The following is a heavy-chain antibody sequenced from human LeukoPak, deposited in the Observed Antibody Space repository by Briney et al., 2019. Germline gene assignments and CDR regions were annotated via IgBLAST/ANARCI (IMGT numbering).Heavy chain of an antibody. V-gene: IGHV3-74*01. Sequence: PGGSLRLSCAASGFTFSSYWMHWVRQAPGKGLVWVSRINSDGSSTSYADSVKGRFTISRDNAKNTLYLQMNSLRAEDTAVYYCERGGGVGATRFGIGAFDIGGKGTMVTFS. CDR2: INSDGSST. CDR3: ERGGGVGATRFGIGAFDI. CDR1: GFTFSSYW. J-gene: IGHJ3*02. D-gene: IGHD1-26*01.